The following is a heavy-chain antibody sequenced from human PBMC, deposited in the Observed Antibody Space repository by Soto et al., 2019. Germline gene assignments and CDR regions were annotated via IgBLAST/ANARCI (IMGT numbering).Heavy chain of an antibody. V-gene: IGHV3-33*01. CDR3: ARALPDCDWEFDY. CDR2: IWYDGSNK. J-gene: IGHJ4*02. CDR1: GFTFSSYG. D-gene: IGHD2-21*01. Sequence: GGSLRLSCAASGFTFSSYGMHWVRQAPGKGLEWVAVIWYDGSNKYYADSVKGRFTISRDNSKNTLYLQMNSLRAEDTAVYYCARALPDCDWEFDYWGQGTLVTVSS.